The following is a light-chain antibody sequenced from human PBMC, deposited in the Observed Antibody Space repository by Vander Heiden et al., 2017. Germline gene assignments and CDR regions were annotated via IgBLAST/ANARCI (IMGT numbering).Light chain of an antibody. Sequence: SVLPQPPSASGSPGQRVTTSCSGSSSNMGSNTVNWYQQLPGTAPKLLIYSNNQRPSGVPDRFSGSKSGTSASLAIGGLQSEDEADYYCAAWDDSLNGWVFGGGTKLTVL. CDR1: SSNMGSNT. J-gene: IGLJ3*02. CDR2: SNN. V-gene: IGLV1-44*01. CDR3: AAWDDSLNGWV.